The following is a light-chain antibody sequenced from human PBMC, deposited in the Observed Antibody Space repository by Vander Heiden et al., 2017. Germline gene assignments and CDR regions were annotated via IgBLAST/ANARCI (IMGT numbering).Light chain of an antibody. Sequence: DIQFTHSPSTLSASVGDRVTITCRASQSIWSYLAWYQQKPGKAPKVLIYKASTLESGVPSRFSGSGSGTEFTLTISSLQPDDFATYYCQQYNIWPDTFGQGTKLEIK. CDR3: QQYNIWPDT. CDR2: KAS. CDR1: QSIWSY. V-gene: IGKV1-5*03. J-gene: IGKJ2*01.